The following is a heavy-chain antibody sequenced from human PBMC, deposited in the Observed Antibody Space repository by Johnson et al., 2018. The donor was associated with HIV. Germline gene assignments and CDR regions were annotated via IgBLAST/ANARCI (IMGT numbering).Heavy chain of an antibody. J-gene: IGHJ3*01. CDR1: GFTVSDYY. V-gene: IGHV3-11*01. CDR2: ISSSGSTI. CDR3: ARDPGTGTTAGAFDV. Sequence: QMQLVESGGGLVQPGGSLRLSCAASGFTVSDYYMSWIRQAPGKGLEWVSYISSSGSTIYYADSVKGRFTISRDNAKNSLYLQMNSLRAEDTALYYCARDPGTGTTAGAFDVWGQGTMVTVSS. D-gene: IGHD1-1*01.